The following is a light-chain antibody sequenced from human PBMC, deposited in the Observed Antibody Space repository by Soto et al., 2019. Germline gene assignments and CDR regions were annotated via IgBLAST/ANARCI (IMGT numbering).Light chain of an antibody. CDR2: AAS. J-gene: IGKJ2*01. CDR3: QQLTNYRFI. V-gene: IGKV1-9*01. Sequence: IHLTQSPSSLSASVGDRVTITCRASQGINNFLAWYQQKPGKAPQLLIYAASTLQSGVPSRFSGTGSGTDFTLTISSLQPEDSATYYCQQLTNYRFIFGQGTKLEIK. CDR1: QGINNF.